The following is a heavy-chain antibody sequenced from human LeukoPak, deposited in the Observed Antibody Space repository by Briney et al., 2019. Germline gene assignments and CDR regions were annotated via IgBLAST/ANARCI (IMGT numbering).Heavy chain of an antibody. CDR2: INHSGST. CDR3: ARCGYSLSYYYYGMDV. V-gene: IGHV4-34*01. CDR1: GGSFSGYY. D-gene: IGHD5-18*01. J-gene: IGHJ6*02. Sequence: PSETLSLTCAVYGGSFSGYYWSWIRQPPRKGLEGIGEINHSGSTNYNPSLTRRVTISVDTSKNQFSLKLSSVTAADTAVYYCARCGYSLSYYYYGMDVWGQGTTVTVSS.